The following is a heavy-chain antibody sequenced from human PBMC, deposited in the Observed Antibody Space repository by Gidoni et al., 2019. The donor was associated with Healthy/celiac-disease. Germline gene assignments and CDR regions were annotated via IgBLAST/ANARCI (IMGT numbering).Heavy chain of an antibody. CDR3: ARGVRYYYDSSGPFDY. V-gene: IGHV3-64*01. CDR1: GFTFSSYA. J-gene: IGHJ4*02. D-gene: IGHD3-22*01. Sequence: SGFTFSSYAMHWVRQAPGKGLEYVSAISSNGGSTYYANSVKGRFPISRDNSKNTLYLQMGRMRAEDMAVYYCARGVRYYYDSSGPFDYWGQGTLVTVSS. CDR2: ISSNGGST.